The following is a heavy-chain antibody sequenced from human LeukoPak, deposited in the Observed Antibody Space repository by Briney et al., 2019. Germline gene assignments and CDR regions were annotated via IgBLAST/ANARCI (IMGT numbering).Heavy chain of an antibody. Sequence: GASVKVSSKASGYTFTSYGIGWVRQAPGQGLEWMGWIGAYNGNTNYAQKLQDRVTMTTDTSTSTAYMELRSLTSDDTAVYYCARDRYPTPWFYGMDVWGQGTTVTVSS. CDR1: GYTFTSYG. CDR2: IGAYNGNT. J-gene: IGHJ6*02. V-gene: IGHV1-18*01. CDR3: ARDRYPTPWFYGMDV. D-gene: IGHD3-16*02.